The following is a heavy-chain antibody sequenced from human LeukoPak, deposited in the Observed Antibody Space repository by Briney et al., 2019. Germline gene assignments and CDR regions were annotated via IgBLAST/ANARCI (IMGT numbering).Heavy chain of an antibody. CDR3: TRDLMDYGVSTGLHHYYMDV. CDR2: INGDGRNI. J-gene: IGHJ6*02. D-gene: IGHD3-9*01. Sequence: GGSLRLSCAASGFTFSSYSMNWVRQDPRKGLVWVSRINGDGRNINYADSVRGRFTISRDNAKNTLYLQMNTLRVEDTAVYYCTRDLMDYGVSTGLHHYYMDVWGQGTTVTVSS. V-gene: IGHV3-74*01. CDR1: GFTFSSYS.